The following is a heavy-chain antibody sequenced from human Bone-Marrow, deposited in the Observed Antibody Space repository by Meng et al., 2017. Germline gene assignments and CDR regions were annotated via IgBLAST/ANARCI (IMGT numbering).Heavy chain of an antibody. Sequence: GESLKISCAASGFSFSNYYMSWIRQAPGKGLEWVSCISGSGCNIYYTDSVKGRFTISRDNAKNSLYLQMNSLRAEDTAVYSCSSALDSRNWHFDHWGRGTLVTVSS. V-gene: IGHV3-11*01. J-gene: IGHJ2*01. CDR1: GFSFSNYY. CDR3: SSALDSRNWHFDH. D-gene: IGHD3/OR15-3a*01. CDR2: ISGSGCNI.